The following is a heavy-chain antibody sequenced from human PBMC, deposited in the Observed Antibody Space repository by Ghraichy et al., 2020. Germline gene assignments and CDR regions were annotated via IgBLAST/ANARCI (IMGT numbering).Heavy chain of an antibody. D-gene: IGHD1-1*01. J-gene: IGHJ5*02. V-gene: IGHV4-61*01. CDR1: GGSVSSGSYY. CDR2: IYYSGST. Sequence: SETLSLTCTVSGGSVSSGSYYWSWIRQPPGKGLEWIGYIYYSGSTNYNPSLKSRVTISVDTSKNQFSLKLSSVTAADTAVYYCAREGTTHPPPNNWFDPWGQGTLVTVSS. CDR3: AREGTTHPPPNNWFDP.